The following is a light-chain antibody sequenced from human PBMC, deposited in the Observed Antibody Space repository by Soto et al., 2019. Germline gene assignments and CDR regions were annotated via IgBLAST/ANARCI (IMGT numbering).Light chain of an antibody. V-gene: IGKV3-11*01. CDR3: QQRSNWPLT. Sequence: EIVLTQSPATLSLSPGERATLSCRASQSVSSYLAWYQQKPGQAPRLLIYDASNRATGIPARFSGSGSGTDFTPTISRLEPEDFAVYYCQQRSNWPLTFGQGTRLEI. CDR2: DAS. J-gene: IGKJ5*01. CDR1: QSVSSY.